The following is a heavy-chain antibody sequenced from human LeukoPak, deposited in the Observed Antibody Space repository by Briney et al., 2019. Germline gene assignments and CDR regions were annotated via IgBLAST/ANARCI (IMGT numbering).Heavy chain of an antibody. CDR1: GYTFTSYG. V-gene: IGHV1-18*01. CDR2: ISAYNGNT. D-gene: IGHD3-22*01. J-gene: IGHJ4*02. CDR3: ARDRLFYYYDSSGYWDY. Sequence: GASVKVSCKASGYTFTSYGISWVRQAPGQGLEWMGWISAYNGNTNYAQKLQGRVTMTTDTSTSTAYMELRSLRSDDTAVYYCARDRLFYYYDSSGYWDYWGQGTLVTVSS.